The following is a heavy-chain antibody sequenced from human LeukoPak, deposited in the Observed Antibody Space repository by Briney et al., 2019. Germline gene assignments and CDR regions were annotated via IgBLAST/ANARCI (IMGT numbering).Heavy chain of an antibody. J-gene: IGHJ3*02. CDR2: IYYSGST. D-gene: IGHD3-3*01. V-gene: IGHV4-39*07. CDR1: GGSISSSSYY. CDR3: ASRFTLDHAFDI. Sequence: SETLSLTCTVSGGSISSSSYYWGWIRQPPGKGLEWIGSIYYSGSTYYNPSLKSRVTISVDTSKNQFSLKLSSVTAADTAVYYCASRFTLDHAFDIWGQGTMVTVSS.